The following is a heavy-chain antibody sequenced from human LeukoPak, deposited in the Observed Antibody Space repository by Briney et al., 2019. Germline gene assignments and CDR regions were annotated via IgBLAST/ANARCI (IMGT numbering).Heavy chain of an antibody. V-gene: IGHV3-30*18. CDR3: AKDKGNRYFDY. Sequence: GGSLRLSCAASGITFTIAGMHWVRQVPGKGLEWVAVISSDGREIYYADSVKGRFIISRDTSRNILFLQMNGLRTDDTAIYCCAKDKGNRYFDYWGQGTLVTISS. CDR1: GITFTIAG. D-gene: IGHD3-16*02. CDR2: ISSDGREI. J-gene: IGHJ4*02.